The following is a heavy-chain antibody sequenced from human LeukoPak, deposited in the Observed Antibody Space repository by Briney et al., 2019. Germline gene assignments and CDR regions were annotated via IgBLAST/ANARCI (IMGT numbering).Heavy chain of an antibody. D-gene: IGHD6-13*01. J-gene: IGHJ4*02. Sequence: ASVKVSCKVSGYTLTELSMHWVRQAPGQGLEWMGIINPSGGSTSYAQKFQGRVTMTRDMSTSTVYMELSSLRSEDTAVYYCARGRVPGIATIFDSWGQGTLVTVSS. CDR2: INPSGGST. V-gene: IGHV1-46*01. CDR3: ARGRVPGIATIFDS. CDR1: GYTLTELS.